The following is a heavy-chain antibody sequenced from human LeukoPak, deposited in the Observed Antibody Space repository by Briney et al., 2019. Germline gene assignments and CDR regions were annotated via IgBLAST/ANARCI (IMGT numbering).Heavy chain of an antibody. J-gene: IGHJ5*02. CDR2: MNPNSGNT. D-gene: IGHD3-10*01. Sequence: ASVKVSCKASGYTFTSYDIHWVRQATGQGLEWMGSMNPNSGNTGYAQKFQGRVTMTRNTSISTAYMELSSLRSEDTAVYYCARGPSVRGVIIPKNWFDPWGQGTLVTVSS. CDR3: ARGPSVRGVIIPKNWFDP. V-gene: IGHV1-8*01. CDR1: GYTFTSYD.